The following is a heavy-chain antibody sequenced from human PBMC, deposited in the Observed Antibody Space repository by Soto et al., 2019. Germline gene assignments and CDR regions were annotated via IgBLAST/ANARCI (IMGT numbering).Heavy chain of an antibody. CDR1: GFTFSNYW. D-gene: IGHD3-9*01. CDR2: ISGSGGST. Sequence: GGSLRLSCAASGFTFSNYWMTWVRQAPGKGLEWVSAISGSGGSTYYADSVKGRFTISRDNSKNTLYLQMNSLRAEDTAVYYCAKGGRYILTGYSKGYFEYWGQGTLVTVSS. J-gene: IGHJ4*02. V-gene: IGHV3-23*01. CDR3: AKGGRYILTGYSKGYFEY.